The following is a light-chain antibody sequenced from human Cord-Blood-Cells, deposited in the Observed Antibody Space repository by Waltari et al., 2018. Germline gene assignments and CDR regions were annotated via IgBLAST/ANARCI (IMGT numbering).Light chain of an antibody. CDR3: SSYTSSSTLNWV. V-gene: IGLV2-14*01. CDR1: SSDVGGYNY. J-gene: IGLJ3*02. CDR2: DVS. Sequence: QSALTQPASVSGSPGQSITISCTGTSSDVGGYNYVSWYQQHPGKAPKLMIYDVSKRPSGVSNRFSGPKSGNTASLTISGLQAEDEADYYCSSYTSSSTLNWVFGGGTKLTVL.